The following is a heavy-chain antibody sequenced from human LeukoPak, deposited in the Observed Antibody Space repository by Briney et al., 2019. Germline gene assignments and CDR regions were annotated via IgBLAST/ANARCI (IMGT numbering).Heavy chain of an antibody. D-gene: IGHD2-21*01. Sequence: ASVKVSCKVSGYTFTHYYMHWVQQAPGKGLEWMGLVDPEDGETIYAEKFQGRVTITADTSTDTAYMELSSLRSEDTAVYYCATDPCNAYCGGDCYVDYWGQGTLVTVSS. CDR1: GYTFTHYY. J-gene: IGHJ4*02. CDR2: VDPEDGET. V-gene: IGHV1-69-2*01. CDR3: ATDPCNAYCGGDCYVDY.